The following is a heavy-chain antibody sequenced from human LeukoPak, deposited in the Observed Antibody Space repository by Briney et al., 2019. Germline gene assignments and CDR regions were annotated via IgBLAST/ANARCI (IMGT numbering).Heavy chain of an antibody. Sequence: SVKVSCKASGGTFSSYAISWVRQAPGQGRWWMGRIIPIFGTANYAQKFQGRVTITADKSTSTAYMVLSSLRSEDTAVYYCARDVYGGITGTTRAGDYWGQGTLVTVSS. CDR3: ARDVYGGITGTTRAGDY. CDR1: GGTFSSYA. D-gene: IGHD1-7*01. CDR2: IIPIFGTA. V-gene: IGHV1-69*06. J-gene: IGHJ4*02.